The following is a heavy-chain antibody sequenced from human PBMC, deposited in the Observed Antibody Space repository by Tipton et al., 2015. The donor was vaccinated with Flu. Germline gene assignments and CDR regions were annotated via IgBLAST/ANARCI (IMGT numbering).Heavy chain of an antibody. V-gene: IGHV4-61*02. J-gene: IGHJ4*02. CDR2: IYTSGGT. CDR3: ARTWSGYYIDY. D-gene: IGHD3-3*01. Sequence: TLSLTCTVSGGSISSGSYYWSWIRQPAGKGLEWIGRIYTSGGTNYNPSLKSRVTISVDTSKNQFSLKLSSVTAADTAVYYCARTWSGYYIDYWGQGTLVTVSS. CDR1: GGSISSGSYY.